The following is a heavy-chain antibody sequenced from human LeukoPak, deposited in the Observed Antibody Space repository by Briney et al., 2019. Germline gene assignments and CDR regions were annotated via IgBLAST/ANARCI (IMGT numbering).Heavy chain of an antibody. J-gene: IGHJ4*02. D-gene: IGHD3-22*01. CDR3: ARGVYDSSGYHYYFDY. CDR1: GGSISSGSYY. V-gene: IGHV4-61*02. Sequence: PSETLSLTCTISGGSISSGSYYWSWIRQPAGKGLEWIGRIYTSGSTNYNPSLKSRVTISVDTSKNQFSLKLSSVTATDTAVYYCARGVYDSSGYHYYFDYWGQGTLVTVSS. CDR2: IYTSGST.